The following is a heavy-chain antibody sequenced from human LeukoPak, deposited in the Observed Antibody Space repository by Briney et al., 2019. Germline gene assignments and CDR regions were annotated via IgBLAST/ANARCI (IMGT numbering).Heavy chain of an antibody. CDR2: ISGSGGST. D-gene: IGHD3-9*01. V-gene: IGHV3-23*01. J-gene: IGHJ5*02. CDR1: GFTFSSYA. Sequence: GGSLRLSCAASGFTFSSYAMSWVRQAPGKGLEWVSAISGSGGSTYYADSVKGRFTISRDNSKNTLYLQMNSLRAEDTAVYYCAKHRGILTDYPKWFDPWGQGTLVTVSS. CDR3: AKHRGILTDYPKWFDP.